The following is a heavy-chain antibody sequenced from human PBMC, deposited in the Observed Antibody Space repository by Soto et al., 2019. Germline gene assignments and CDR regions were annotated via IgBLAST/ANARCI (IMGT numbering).Heavy chain of an antibody. CDR2: IYYSGST. CDR1: GGSISSGGYY. CDR3: ARAYDSSIPFDQ. D-gene: IGHD3-22*01. J-gene: IGHJ4*02. Sequence: PSETLSLTCTVSGGSISSGGYYWSWIRQHPGKGLEWIGYIYYSGSTYYNPSLKSRVTISVDTSKNQFSLKLSSVTAADTAVYYCARAYDSSIPFDQWGQGILVTVSS. V-gene: IGHV4-31*03.